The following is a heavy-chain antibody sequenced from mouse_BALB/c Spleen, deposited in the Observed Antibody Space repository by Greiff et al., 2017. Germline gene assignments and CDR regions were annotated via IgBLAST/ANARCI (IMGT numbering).Heavy chain of an antibody. Sequence: EVQLVESGGGLVKPGGSLKLSCAASGFTFSSYAMSWVRQSPEKRLEWVAEISSGGSYTYYPDTVTGRFTISRDNAKNTLYLEMSSLRSEDTAMYYCARDGLRRFAYWGQGTLVTVSA. CDR3: ARDGLRRFAY. V-gene: IGHV5-9-4*01. D-gene: IGHD2-2*01. CDR1: GFTFSSYA. CDR2: ISSGGSYT. J-gene: IGHJ3*01.